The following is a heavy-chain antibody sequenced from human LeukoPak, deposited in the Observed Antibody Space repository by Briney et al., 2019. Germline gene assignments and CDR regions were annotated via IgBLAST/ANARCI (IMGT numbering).Heavy chain of an antibody. Sequence: GGSLRLSCAASGFTFSSYAMSWVRQAPGKGLEWVGRIKSKTDGGTTDYAAPVKGRFTISRDDSKNTLYLQMNSLKTEDTAVYYCTTDDDISTGYYQGPSDYWGQGTLVTVSS. D-gene: IGHD3-9*01. J-gene: IGHJ4*02. V-gene: IGHV3-15*01. CDR3: TTDDDISTGYYQGPSDY. CDR2: IKSKTDGGTT. CDR1: GFTFSSYA.